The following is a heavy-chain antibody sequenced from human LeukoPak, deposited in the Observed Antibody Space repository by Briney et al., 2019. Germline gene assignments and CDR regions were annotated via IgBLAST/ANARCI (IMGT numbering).Heavy chain of an antibody. CDR1: GFTFKSYA. J-gene: IGHJ4*02. Sequence: SGGSLRLSCSASGFTFKSYAMHWVRQAPGKGLEYVSSINTNGANTYYADSVKGRFTISRDNSRNTVYVQMTSLTPEDTAVYYCVKGLDSSSSQMDSWGQGTLVTVSS. CDR3: VKGLDSSSSQMDS. D-gene: IGHD6-6*01. V-gene: IGHV3-64*05. CDR2: INTNGANT.